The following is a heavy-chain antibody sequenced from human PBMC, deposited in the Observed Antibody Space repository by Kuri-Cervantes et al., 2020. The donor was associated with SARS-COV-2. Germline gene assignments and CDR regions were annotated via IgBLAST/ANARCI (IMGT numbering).Heavy chain of an antibody. D-gene: IGHD3-3*01. CDR1: GSTFSSYG. Sequence: GGSLRLSCAASGSTFSSYGMHWVRQAPGKGLEWVAVIWYGGSNKYYADSVKGRFTVSRDNSKNTLYLQMNSLRVEDTALYYCARDWGAIFGVATQFDYWGQGTLVTVSS. CDR2: IWYGGSNK. V-gene: IGHV3-33*08. J-gene: IGHJ4*02. CDR3: ARDWGAIFGVATQFDY.